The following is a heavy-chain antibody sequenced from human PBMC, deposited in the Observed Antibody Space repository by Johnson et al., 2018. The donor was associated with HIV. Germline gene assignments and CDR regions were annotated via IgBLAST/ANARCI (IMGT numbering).Heavy chain of an antibody. V-gene: IGHV3-30*04. CDR3: ATLWFGEVSVYDAFDV. CDR1: GFAFSSYA. J-gene: IGHJ3*01. Sequence: QVQLVESGGGVVQPGTSLRLSCTASGFAFSSYALHWVRQAPGKGLEWVAVISYDGRDAYYADSVKGRFTSSRDNSKNTVYLQMNSLRPEDSAVYYCATLWFGEVSVYDAFDVWGQGTMVTVSS. D-gene: IGHD3-10*01. CDR2: ISYDGRDA.